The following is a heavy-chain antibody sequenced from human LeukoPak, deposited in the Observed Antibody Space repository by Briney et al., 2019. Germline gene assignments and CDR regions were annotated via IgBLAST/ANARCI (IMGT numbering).Heavy chain of an antibody. J-gene: IGHJ4*02. V-gene: IGHV3-30*18. Sequence: PGRSLRLSCAASGFTFSSYGMHWVRQAPGKGLEWVAVVWYGGSNKYYADSVKGRFTISRDNSKNTLYLQMDSLRAEDTAVYYCAKGGSTYSYSFDYWGQGTLVTVSS. CDR3: AKGGSTYSYSFDY. D-gene: IGHD2-15*01. CDR1: GFTFSSYG. CDR2: VWYGGSNK.